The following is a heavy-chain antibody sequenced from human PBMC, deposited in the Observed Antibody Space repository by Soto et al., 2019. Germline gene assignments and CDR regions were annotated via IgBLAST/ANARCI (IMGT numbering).Heavy chain of an antibody. CDR1: GYIFVNYG. CDR3: AMVDNYVTPTPQDV. CDR2: ISPYTGDT. D-gene: IGHD3-16*01. J-gene: IGHJ6*02. Sequence: QVQLVQSGDEMKKPGASVRVSCKASGYIFVNYGIAWLRQAPGQGLEWMGWISPYTGDTHSASKVQGRLTMTTETSTSTAYMDLGSLTSDDTAVYYCAMVDNYVTPTPQDVWGQGTTVTVSS. V-gene: IGHV1-18*01.